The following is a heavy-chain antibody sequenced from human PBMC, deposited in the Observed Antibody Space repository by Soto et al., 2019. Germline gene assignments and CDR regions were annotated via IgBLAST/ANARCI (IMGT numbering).Heavy chain of an antibody. CDR3: ASPKIAFYNWFDS. CDR2: IYYSGST. Sequence: SETLSLTCTVSGGSISSSSYYWGWIRQPPGKGLEWIGSIYYSGSTYYDPSLKSRVTISVDTSKNQFSLKLSSVTAADTAVYYCASPKIAFYNWFDSWGQGTPVTVSS. D-gene: IGHD3-3*02. J-gene: IGHJ5*01. V-gene: IGHV4-39*01. CDR1: GGSISSSSYY.